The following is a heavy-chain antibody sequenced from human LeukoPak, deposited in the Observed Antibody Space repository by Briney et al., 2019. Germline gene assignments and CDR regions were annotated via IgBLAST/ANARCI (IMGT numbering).Heavy chain of an antibody. CDR2: TDTSGKYI. Sequence: GGSLRLSCAASGFTFSSYSMNWVRQAPGKGLEWVSFTDTSGKYIYYGDSVKGRFTISRENGKNLLFLQMHGLRAEDTAVYYCARGRSITLLRGVAMSDGFDIWGQGAMVAVSS. V-gene: IGHV3-21*06. CDR3: ARGRSITLLRGVAMSDGFDI. J-gene: IGHJ3*02. CDR1: GFTFSSYS. D-gene: IGHD3-10*01.